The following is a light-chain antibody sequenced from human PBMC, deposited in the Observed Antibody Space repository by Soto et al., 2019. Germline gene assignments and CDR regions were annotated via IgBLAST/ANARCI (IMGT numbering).Light chain of an antibody. CDR3: SSYTASSTVV. CDR1: STDVGAYNY. Sequence: QSVLTQPASVSGSPGQSITISCTGTSTDVGAYNYVSWYQQHPGKAPTLIIFEVSNRPSGVSNRFSGSKSGNTASLTISGLQTDDEGDYHCSSYTASSTVVFGGGTKLTVL. V-gene: IGLV2-14*01. CDR2: EVS. J-gene: IGLJ2*01.